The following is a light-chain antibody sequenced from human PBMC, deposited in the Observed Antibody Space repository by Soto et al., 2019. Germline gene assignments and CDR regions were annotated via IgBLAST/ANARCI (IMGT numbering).Light chain of an antibody. CDR2: GAS. Sequence: EIVFTHSPGTLSLSPGERATLSCRASQSVSSSYLAWYQQKPGQAPRLLIYGASSRATGIPDRFSGSGSGTEFTLTISSLQSEDFAVYYCLQYNNWWTLGQGTKVDIK. CDR3: LQYNNWWT. J-gene: IGKJ1*01. CDR1: QSVSSSY. V-gene: IGKV3-20*01.